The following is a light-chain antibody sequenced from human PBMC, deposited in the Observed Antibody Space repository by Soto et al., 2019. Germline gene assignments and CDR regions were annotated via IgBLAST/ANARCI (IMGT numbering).Light chain of an antibody. J-gene: IGLJ1*01. CDR2: EVS. Sequence: QSALTQPASVSGSPGQSITISCTGTGSDVVGYNYVSWYQQHPGKAPRLMIYEVSNRPSGVSNRFSGSKSGNTASLTISGLQAGDEADYYCSSYTTSGTLVFGTGTKLTVL. CDR3: SSYTTSGTLV. CDR1: GSDVVGYNY. V-gene: IGLV2-14*03.